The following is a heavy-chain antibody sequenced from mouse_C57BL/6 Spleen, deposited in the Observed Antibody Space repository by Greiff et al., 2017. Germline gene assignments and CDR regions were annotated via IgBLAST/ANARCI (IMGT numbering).Heavy chain of an antibody. Sequence: QVQLQQPGTELVKPGASVRLSCKASGYTFTSYWMNWVKQRPGQGLEWIGNINPSNGGTNYNEKFKSKATLTVEKSSSTAYMQLSSLTSEDSAVYYCARSVVTTMYYYAMDYWGQGTSVTVSS. J-gene: IGHJ4*01. V-gene: IGHV1-53*01. CDR3: ARSVVTTMYYYAMDY. CDR1: GYTFTSYW. CDR2: INPSNGGT. D-gene: IGHD2-3*01.